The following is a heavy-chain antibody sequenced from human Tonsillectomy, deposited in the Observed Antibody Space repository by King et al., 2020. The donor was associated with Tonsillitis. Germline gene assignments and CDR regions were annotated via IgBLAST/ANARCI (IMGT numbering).Heavy chain of an antibody. D-gene: IGHD4-17*01. Sequence: QLQESGPGLVKPSGTLSLTCAVSGGSVSNTNWWSWVRQPPGKGLEWIGEIYHSGRTNYNPSLKSRVTISVDKSKNQFSLKLRSVTAADTAVYYCTRDLFTVPHHNAFDVWGQGTMVAVSS. CDR2: IYHSGRT. V-gene: IGHV4-4*02. CDR3: TRDLFTVPHHNAFDV. J-gene: IGHJ3*01. CDR1: GGSVSNTNW.